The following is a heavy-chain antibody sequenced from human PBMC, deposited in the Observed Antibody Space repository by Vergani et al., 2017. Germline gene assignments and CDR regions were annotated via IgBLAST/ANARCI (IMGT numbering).Heavy chain of an antibody. CDR2: ISSSSSYI. CDR1: GFTFSSYS. J-gene: IGHJ4*02. V-gene: IGHV3-21*01. CDR3: ARDEIQLYYFDY. D-gene: IGHD5-18*01. Sequence: EVQLVESGGGLVKPGGSLRLSCAASGFTFSSYSMNWVRQAPGKGLEWVSSISSSSSYIYYAESVKGRFTISRDNAKNSLYLQMNSLRAEDTAVYYCARDEIQLYYFDYWGQGTLVTVSS.